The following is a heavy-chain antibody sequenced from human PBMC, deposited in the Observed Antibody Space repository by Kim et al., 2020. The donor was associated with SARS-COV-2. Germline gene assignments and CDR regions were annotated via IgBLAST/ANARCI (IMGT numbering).Heavy chain of an antibody. V-gene: IGHV3-15*01. Sequence: GGSLRLSCAASGFTFSNAWMSWVRQAPGKGLEWVGRIKSKTDGGTTDYAAPVKGRFTISRDDSKNTLYLQMNSLKTEDTAVYYCTTDISHDGSGSYYRHDAFDIWGQGTMVTVSS. CDR3: TTDISHDGSGSYYRHDAFDI. J-gene: IGHJ3*02. CDR2: IKSKTDGGTT. D-gene: IGHD3-10*01. CDR1: GFTFSNAW.